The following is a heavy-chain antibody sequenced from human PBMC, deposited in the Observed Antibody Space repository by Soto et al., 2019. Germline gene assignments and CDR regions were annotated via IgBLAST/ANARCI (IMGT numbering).Heavy chain of an antibody. D-gene: IGHD5-18*01. CDR1: GFTFSRYW. V-gene: IGHV3-7*01. Sequence: PGGSLRLSCAASGFTFSRYWMNWVRQAPGKGLEWVANIKQDGTEKNYVYSVKCRFTISRDTARKSLYLQMDSLRAEDTAVYFCARGDTPMITGMDSFDIWGQGTMVTVSS. J-gene: IGHJ3*02. CDR3: ARGDTPMITGMDSFDI. CDR2: IKQDGTEK.